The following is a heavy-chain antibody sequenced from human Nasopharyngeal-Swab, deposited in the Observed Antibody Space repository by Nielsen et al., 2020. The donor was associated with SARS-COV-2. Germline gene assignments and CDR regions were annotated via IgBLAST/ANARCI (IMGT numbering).Heavy chain of an antibody. J-gene: IGHJ4*02. V-gene: IGHV3-7*03. CDR1: GFTLSSYW. D-gene: IGHD3-22*01. Sequence: LSLTRAASGFTLSSYWMSWAPQATGKGLEWVANIKQDGSEKYYVDSVKGRFTISRDNAKNSLYLQMNSLRAEDTAVYYCARRARSGYHHFDYWGQGTLVTVSS. CDR3: ARRARSGYHHFDY. CDR2: IKQDGSEK.